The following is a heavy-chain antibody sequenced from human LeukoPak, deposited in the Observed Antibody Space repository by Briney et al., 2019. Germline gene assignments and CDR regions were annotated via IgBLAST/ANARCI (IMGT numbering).Heavy chain of an antibody. D-gene: IGHD3-22*01. CDR1: GGSISTYY. CDR3: ARLSHYYDSSGYLS. Sequence: PSETLSLTCSVSGGSISTYYWSWIRQPPWKGLEWIGYSYYSGSTNSNPSLKSRVTISVDTSKNQFSLKLNSVTAADTAVYYCARLSHYYDSSGYLSWGQGTLVTVSS. V-gene: IGHV4-59*01. J-gene: IGHJ4*02. CDR2: SYYSGST.